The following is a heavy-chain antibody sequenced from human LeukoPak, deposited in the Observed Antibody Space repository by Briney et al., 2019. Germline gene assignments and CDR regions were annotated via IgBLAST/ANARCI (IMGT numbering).Heavy chain of an antibody. CDR1: GLSSTNAW. J-gene: IGHJ4*02. Sequence: GGSLRLSCTASGLSSTNAWMHWVRQAPGKGLEWVGRIKSRIDGGTIHYAAPVSARFTVSRDDSRSTLFLQMNSLQTEDTAVYYCTTYSLGDFLDHWGLGALVTVSS. D-gene: IGHD4-17*01. CDR2: IKSRIDGGTI. V-gene: IGHV3-15*07. CDR3: TTYSLGDFLDH.